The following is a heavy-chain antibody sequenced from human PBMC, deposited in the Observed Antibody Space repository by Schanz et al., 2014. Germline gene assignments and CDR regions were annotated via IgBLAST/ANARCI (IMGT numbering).Heavy chain of an antibody. CDR3: ARDPDPPIAAKGQNFDY. V-gene: IGHV3-21*01. Sequence: DVQLPESGGGLVQPGGPLRLPCVTSGFTFGAYTMNWARQPPGKGLEWVSSISSRSSYIYYTDSVKGRFTISRDNAKKSLFLQLNSLRPEDTAVYYCARDPDPPIAAKGQNFDYWGQGTLVAVSS. D-gene: IGHD6-13*01. CDR2: ISSRSSYI. J-gene: IGHJ4*02. CDR1: GFTFGAYT.